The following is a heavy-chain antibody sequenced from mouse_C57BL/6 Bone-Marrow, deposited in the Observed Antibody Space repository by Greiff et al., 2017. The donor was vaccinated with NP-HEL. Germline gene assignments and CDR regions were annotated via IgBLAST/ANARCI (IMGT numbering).Heavy chain of an antibody. CDR1: GYSITSGYY. CDR3: ARDRYYYGSIFYWYFDV. J-gene: IGHJ1*03. CDR2: ISYDGSN. D-gene: IGHD1-1*01. Sequence: VQLKESGPGLVKPSQSLSLTCSVTGYSITSGYYWNWIRQFPGNKLEWMGYISYDGSNNYNPSLKNRISITRDTSKNQFFLKLNSVTTEDTATYYCARDRYYYGSIFYWYFDVWGTGTTVTVSS. V-gene: IGHV3-6*01.